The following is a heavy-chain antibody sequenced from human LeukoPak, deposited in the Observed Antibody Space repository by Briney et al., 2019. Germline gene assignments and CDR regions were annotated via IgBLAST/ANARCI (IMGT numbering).Heavy chain of an antibody. V-gene: IGHV3-74*01. CDR3: ARDGEYCSSTSCYAF. CDR2: INSDGSST. CDR1: GFTFSSYW. Sequence: GGSLRLSCAASGFTFSSYWMHWVRQAPGKGLVWVSRINSDGSSTSNADSVKGRFTISRDNSKNTLYLQMNSLRAEDTAVYYCARDGEYCSSTSCYAFWGQGTLVTVSS. J-gene: IGHJ4*02. D-gene: IGHD2-2*01.